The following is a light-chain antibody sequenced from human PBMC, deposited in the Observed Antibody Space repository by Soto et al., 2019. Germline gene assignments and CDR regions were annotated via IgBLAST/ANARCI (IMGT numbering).Light chain of an antibody. Sequence: QSALTQPASVSGSPGQSITISCTGTSRDVGGYSYVSWYQLHPGKVPKLMFYDVSNRPSGVSNRFSGSKSGNTASLTISGLQAEDEADYYCSSYTSTTTLVFGGGTKLTVL. CDR2: DVS. CDR1: SRDVGGYSY. V-gene: IGLV2-14*03. J-gene: IGLJ3*02. CDR3: SSYTSTTTLV.